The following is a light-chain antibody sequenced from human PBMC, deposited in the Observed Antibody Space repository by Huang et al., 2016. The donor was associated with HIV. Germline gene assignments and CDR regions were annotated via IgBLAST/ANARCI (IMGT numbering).Light chain of an antibody. J-gene: IGKJ2*01. V-gene: IGKV6-21*02. CDR1: QNIGNS. Sequence: EIVLTQSPDFQSVTPKEIITITCRASQNIGNSLHWYQQKPDQSPQLLIKYASQTISGVPSRFSGSGSGTDFTLTINTPEAGDAATYYCHQSSSLPYTFGQGTKLEIK. CDR2: YAS. CDR3: HQSSSLPYT.